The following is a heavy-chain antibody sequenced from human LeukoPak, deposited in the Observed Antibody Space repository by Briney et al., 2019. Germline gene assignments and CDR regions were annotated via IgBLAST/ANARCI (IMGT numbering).Heavy chain of an antibody. CDR2: IKQDGSEK. CDR1: GFTFSSYW. D-gene: IGHD3-22*01. CDR3: ANYPPMRSRIVDPDAFDI. Sequence: PGGSLRLSCAASGFTFSSYWMSWVRQAPGKGLEWVANIKQDGSEKYYVDSVKGRFTISRDNSKNTLYLQMNSLRAEDTAVYYCANYPPMRSRIVDPDAFDIWGQGTMVTVSS. J-gene: IGHJ3*02. V-gene: IGHV3-7*03.